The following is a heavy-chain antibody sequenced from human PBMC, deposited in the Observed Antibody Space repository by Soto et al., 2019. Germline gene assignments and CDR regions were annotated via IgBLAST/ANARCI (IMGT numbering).Heavy chain of an antibody. CDR3: ARGGLAESWFDP. J-gene: IGHJ5*02. V-gene: IGHV4-4*02. CDR2: IYRSGST. Sequence: QVQLQESGPGLVKPSGTLSLTCAVSSDSINSNYWWSWVRQSPGKGLEWIGEIYRSGSTNYNLSLNSRVTISIDNSKNQFSLKLSSVTAADTAVYYCARGGLAESWFDPWGQGALVTVSS. CDR1: SDSINSNYW. D-gene: IGHD2-21*01.